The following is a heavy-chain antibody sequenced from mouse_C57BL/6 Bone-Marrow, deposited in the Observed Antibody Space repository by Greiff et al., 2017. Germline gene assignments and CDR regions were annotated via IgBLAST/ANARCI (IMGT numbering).Heavy chain of an antibody. CDR3: VRYGYDGPYWYFDV. Sequence: EVHLVESGGGLVQPKGSLKLSCAASGFSFNAYAMNWVRQAPGKGLEWVARIRSKSNNYATYYADSGKDRFTISRDDSESMLYLQMNNLKTEDHAMDYCVRYGYDGPYWYFDVWGTGTTVTVSS. J-gene: IGHJ1*03. CDR1: GFSFNAYA. V-gene: IGHV10-1*01. D-gene: IGHD2-2*01. CDR2: IRSKSNNYAT.